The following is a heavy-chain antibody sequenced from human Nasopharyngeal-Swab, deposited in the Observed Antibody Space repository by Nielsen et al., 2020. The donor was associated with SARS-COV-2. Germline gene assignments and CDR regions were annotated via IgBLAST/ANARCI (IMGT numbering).Heavy chain of an antibody. Sequence: WIRQPPGKGLEWIGYIYYSGSTYYNPSLSSRVTISVDTSKNQFSLKLSSVTAADTAVYYCARGGPGLELFSRFDPWGQGTLVTVSS. V-gene: IGHV4-59*01. CDR3: ARGGPGLELFSRFDP. J-gene: IGHJ5*02. CDR2: IYYSGST. D-gene: IGHD1-7*01.